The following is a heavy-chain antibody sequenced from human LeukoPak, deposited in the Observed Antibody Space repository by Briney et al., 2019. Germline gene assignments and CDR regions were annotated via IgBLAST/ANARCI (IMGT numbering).Heavy chain of an antibody. Sequence: GRSLRLSCAASGFTFSSYGMHWVRQALGKGLEWVAFIRYDGSNKYYADSVKGRFAISRDNSKNTLYLQMNSLRAEDTAVYYCAKEKGPPRYFDWLLLINWGQGTLVTVSS. CDR3: AKEKGPPRYFDWLLLIN. D-gene: IGHD3-9*01. J-gene: IGHJ4*02. CDR1: GFTFSSYG. V-gene: IGHV3-30*02. CDR2: IRYDGSNK.